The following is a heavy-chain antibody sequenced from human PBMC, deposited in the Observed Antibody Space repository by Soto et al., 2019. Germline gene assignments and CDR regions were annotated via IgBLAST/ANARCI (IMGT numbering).Heavy chain of an antibody. CDR1: GFTFSSYA. Sequence: EVPLLESGGGLVQPGGSLRLSFAASGFTFSSYAMSWVRQAPGKGLEWVSVISGSGGSTYYADSVKGRFTISRDNSKNTLYLQMNSLRAEDTAVYYCAKRGAGHYFDYWGQGTLVTVSS. CDR3: AKRGAGHYFDY. J-gene: IGHJ4*02. CDR2: ISGSGGST. V-gene: IGHV3-23*01. D-gene: IGHD6-19*01.